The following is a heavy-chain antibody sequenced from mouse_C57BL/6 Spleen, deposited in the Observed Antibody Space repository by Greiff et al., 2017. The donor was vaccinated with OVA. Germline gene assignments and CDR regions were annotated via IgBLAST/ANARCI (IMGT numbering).Heavy chain of an antibody. V-gene: IGHV1-61*01. CDR3: ARGYYYGSSYEYDFDY. CDR1: GYTFTSYW. Sequence: QVQLQQPGAELVRPGSSVKLSCKASGYTFTSYWMDWVKQRPGQGLEWIGNIYPSDSETHYNQKFKDKATLTVDKSSSTAYMQLSSLTSEDSAVYYCARGYYYGSSYEYDFDYWGQGTTLTVSS. D-gene: IGHD1-1*01. CDR2: IYPSDSET. J-gene: IGHJ2*01.